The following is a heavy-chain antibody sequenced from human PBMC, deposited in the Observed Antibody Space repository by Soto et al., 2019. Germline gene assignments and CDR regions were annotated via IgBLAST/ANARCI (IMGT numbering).Heavy chain of an antibody. Sequence: SETLSLTCTVSGGSISSGDYYWSWIRQPPGKGLEWIGYIYYSGSTYYNPSLKSRVTISVDTSKNQFSLKLSSVTAADTAVYYCARDLRGVVVPAAMRSYDAFDIWGQGTMVTVSS. CDR3: ARDLRGVVVPAAMRSYDAFDI. J-gene: IGHJ3*02. V-gene: IGHV4-30-4*01. D-gene: IGHD2-2*01. CDR1: GGSISSGDYY. CDR2: IYYSGST.